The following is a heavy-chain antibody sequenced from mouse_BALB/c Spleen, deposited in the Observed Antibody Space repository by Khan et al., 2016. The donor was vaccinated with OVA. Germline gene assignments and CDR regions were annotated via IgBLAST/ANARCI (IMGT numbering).Heavy chain of an antibody. J-gene: IGHJ3*01. CDR2: ISTYYGDV. V-gene: IGHV1S137*01. Sequence: QVQLKQSGAELVRPGVSVKISCKGSGYTFTDFTMHWVKQSHAKSLEWIGVISTYYGDVTYNQKFKGKATMTVDKSSSTAYMELARLTSEGSAVYYCTRGGGGNKFAYWGQGTLVTVSA. CDR1: GYTFTDFT. CDR3: TRGGGGNKFAY.